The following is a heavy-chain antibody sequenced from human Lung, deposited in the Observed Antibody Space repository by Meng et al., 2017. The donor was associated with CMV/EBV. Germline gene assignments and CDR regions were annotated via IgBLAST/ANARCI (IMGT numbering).Heavy chain of an antibody. V-gene: IGHV3-48*03. D-gene: IGHD2-2*01. CDR3: ARAGFCNSPTCRSAFDV. CDR1: GFTFNRYE. CDR2: ISGSGATI. Sequence: SCSSSGFTFNRYEMHWVRQAPGKGLEWVSYISGSGATIYYADSVKGRFTISRDNDKNLLYVQMNSLRAEDTALYYCARAGFCNSPTCRSAFDVWXRGTVVTVSS. J-gene: IGHJ3*01.